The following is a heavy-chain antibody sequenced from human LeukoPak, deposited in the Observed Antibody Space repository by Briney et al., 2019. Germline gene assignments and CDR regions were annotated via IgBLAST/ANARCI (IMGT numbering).Heavy chain of an antibody. D-gene: IGHD3-10*01. J-gene: IGHJ5*02. CDR1: GFTFSSYA. Sequence: PGGSLRLSCAASGFTFSSYAMSWVRQAPGKGLEWVSAISGSGGSTYYADSVKGRFTISRDNSKNTLYLQMNSLRAEDTAVYYCAKSNPLDFYCSGGPFRPWGQGTLVTVSS. V-gene: IGHV3-23*01. CDR3: AKSNPLDFYCSGGPFRP. CDR2: ISGSGGST.